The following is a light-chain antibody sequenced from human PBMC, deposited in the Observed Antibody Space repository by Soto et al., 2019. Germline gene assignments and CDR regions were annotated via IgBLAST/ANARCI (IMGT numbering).Light chain of an antibody. CDR3: ETWDSNIHWV. CDR1: SGHSSYI. Sequence: QSVLTQSSSASASLGSSVKLTCTLSSGHSSYIIAWHQQQPGKAPRYLMKLEGSRSYNKGSGVPDRFSGSSSGADRYLTISNLQFEDEADYYCETWDSNIHWVFGGGTKVTVL. CDR2: LEGSRSY. J-gene: IGLJ3*02. V-gene: IGLV4-60*02.